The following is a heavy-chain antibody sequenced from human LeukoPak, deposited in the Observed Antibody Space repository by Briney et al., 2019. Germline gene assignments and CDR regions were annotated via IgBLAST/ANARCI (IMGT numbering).Heavy chain of an antibody. CDR1: GFTFSSYG. CDR3: ARGPSGYHNT. V-gene: IGHV3-30*03. J-gene: IGHJ4*02. CDR2: ISYDGSNK. D-gene: IGHD5-12*01. Sequence: GGTLRLSCAASGFTFSSYGMSWVRQAPGKGLEWVAVISYDGSNKYYADSVKGRFTISRDNSKNTLYLQMNSLRAEDTAVYYCARGPSGYHNTGGQGTLVTVSS.